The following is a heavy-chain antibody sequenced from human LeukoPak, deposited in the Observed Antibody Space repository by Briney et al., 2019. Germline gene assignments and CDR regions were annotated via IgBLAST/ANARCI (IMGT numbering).Heavy chain of an antibody. V-gene: IGHV3-30*18. D-gene: IGHD5-18*01. J-gene: IGHJ6*02. CDR2: ISYDGSDK. Sequence: PGRALRLSCAASGFTFSSHGIHWVRQAPGKGLEWVAVISYDGSDKYYADSVKGRFTISRDNSKNPVYLQTNSLRPEDTAVYYCAKRRTVDTAMVTHYYGMDVWGQGTTVTVCS. CDR1: GFTFSSHG. CDR3: AKRRTVDTAMVTHYYGMDV.